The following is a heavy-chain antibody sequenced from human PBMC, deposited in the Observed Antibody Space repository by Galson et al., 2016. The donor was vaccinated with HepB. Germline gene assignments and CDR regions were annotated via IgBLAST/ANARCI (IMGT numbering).Heavy chain of an antibody. Sequence: SLRLSCAASGFTFSNYVIHWVRQAPGKRLEWVALIWYDGSNKYYADSVKGRFTISRDNSKNTLYLQMKSLRAEDTAVYYCAKGSLSGYGGGIDFWGQGTLVTVSS. CDR3: AKGSLSGYGGGIDF. CDR1: GFTFSNYV. J-gene: IGHJ4*02. V-gene: IGHV3-30*02. D-gene: IGHD3-22*01. CDR2: IWYDGSNK.